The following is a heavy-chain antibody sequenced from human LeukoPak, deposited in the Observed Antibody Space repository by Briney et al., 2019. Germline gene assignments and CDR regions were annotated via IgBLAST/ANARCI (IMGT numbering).Heavy chain of an antibody. D-gene: IGHD3-10*01. V-gene: IGHV3-7*01. Sequence: GGSLRLSCAASGFTFSSYWMSWVRQAPGKGLEWVANIKQDGSEKYYVDSVKGRFTISRDNAKNSLYLQMNSLRAEDTAVYYCVMVRGVTHETNFDYWGQGTLVTVSS. CDR2: IKQDGSEK. J-gene: IGHJ4*02. CDR1: GFTFSSYW. CDR3: VMVRGVTHETNFDY.